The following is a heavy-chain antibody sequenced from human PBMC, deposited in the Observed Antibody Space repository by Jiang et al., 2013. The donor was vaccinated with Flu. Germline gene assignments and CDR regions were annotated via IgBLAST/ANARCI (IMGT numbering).Heavy chain of an antibody. CDR3: GRQGMGASSAP. D-gene: IGHD1-26*01. CDR1: ADTFSDYT. J-gene: IGHJ5*02. V-gene: IGHV1-69*01. CDR2: IIPLLHKA. Sequence: SGAEVKKPGSSVRVSCKASADTFSDYTIAWVRLAPGRGLEWMGGIIPLLHKADYAQKFQGRLTFTADSSTQTAYMELHGLTSEDSAEYFCGRQGMGASSAPWGQGTLTHRLF.